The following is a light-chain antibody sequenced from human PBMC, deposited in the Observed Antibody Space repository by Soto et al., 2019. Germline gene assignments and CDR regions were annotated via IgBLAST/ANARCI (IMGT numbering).Light chain of an antibody. Sequence: SYELTQPPSVSVAPGKTARLTCGGDNIGSKSVHWYQQKPGQAPVLVIYYDTDRPSGIPERFSGSNSGNTATLTISRVEAGDEPDYYCQVWDSSSDHYVFGTGTKLTVL. CDR3: QVWDSSSDHYV. CDR1: NIGSKS. CDR2: YDT. J-gene: IGLJ1*01. V-gene: IGLV3-21*04.